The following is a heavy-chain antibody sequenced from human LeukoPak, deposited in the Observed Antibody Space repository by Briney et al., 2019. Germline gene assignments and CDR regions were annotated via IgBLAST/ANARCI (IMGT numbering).Heavy chain of an antibody. CDR1: GDSISSRSYY. V-gene: IGHV4-39*07. J-gene: IGHJ5*02. Sequence: SETLSLTCTVSGDSISSRSYYWGWIRQPPGKGLEWIGSIYYSGSTYYNPSLKSRVTISVDTSKNQFSLKLSSVTAADTAVYYCARKVRAAAGTNWFDPWGQGTLVTVSS. D-gene: IGHD6-13*01. CDR3: ARKVRAAAGTNWFDP. CDR2: IYYSGST.